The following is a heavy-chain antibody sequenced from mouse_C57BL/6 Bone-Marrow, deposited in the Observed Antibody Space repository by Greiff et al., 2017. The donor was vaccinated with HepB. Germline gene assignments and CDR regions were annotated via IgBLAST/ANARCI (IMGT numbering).Heavy chain of an antibody. CDR2: FYPGSGSI. Sequence: LVEPGASVKLSCKASGYTFTEYTIHWVKQRSGQGLEWIGWFYPGSGSIKYNEKFKDKATLTADKSSSTVYMELSRLTSEDSAVYFCARHEGSLYYDGSSPAWFAYWGQGTLVTVSA. J-gene: IGHJ3*01. CDR3: ARHEGSLYYDGSSPAWFAY. CDR1: GYTFTEYT. D-gene: IGHD1-1*01. V-gene: IGHV1-62-2*01.